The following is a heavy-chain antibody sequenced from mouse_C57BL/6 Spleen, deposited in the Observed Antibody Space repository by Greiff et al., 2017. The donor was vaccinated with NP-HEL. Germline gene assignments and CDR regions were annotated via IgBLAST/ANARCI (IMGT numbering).Heavy chain of an antibody. V-gene: IGHV1-80*01. D-gene: IGHD2-3*01. J-gene: IGHJ1*03. CDR3: ARWVVTTFYWYFDV. Sequence: QVQLKESGAELVKPGASVKISCKASGYAFSSYWMNWVKQRPGKGLEWIGQIYPGDGDTNYNGKFKGKATLTADKSSSTAYMQLSSLTSEDSAVYFCARWVVTTFYWYFDVWGTGTTVTVSS. CDR1: GYAFSSYW. CDR2: IYPGDGDT.